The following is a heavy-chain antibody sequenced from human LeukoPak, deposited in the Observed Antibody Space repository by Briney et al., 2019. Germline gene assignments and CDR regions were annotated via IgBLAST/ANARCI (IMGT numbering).Heavy chain of an antibody. D-gene: IGHD3-3*01. CDR2: INPNSGGT. J-gene: IGHJ3*02. V-gene: IGHV1-2*02. CDR3: ARDQKDFWSGYYPHDPFDI. Sequence: GASVKVSCKASGYTFTGYYMHWVRQAPGQGLEYMGWINPNSGGTNYAQKFQGRVTMTRDTSISTAYMELSRLRSDDTAVYYCARDQKDFWSGYYPHDPFDIWGQGTMVTVSS. CDR1: GYTFTGYY.